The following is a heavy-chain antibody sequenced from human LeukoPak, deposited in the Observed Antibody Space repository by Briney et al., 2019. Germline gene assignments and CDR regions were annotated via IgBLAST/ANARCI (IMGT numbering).Heavy chain of an antibody. CDR3: AKGVVPAAICHFDY. D-gene: IGHD2-2*01. V-gene: IGHV3-23*01. J-gene: IGHJ4*02. CDR2: IGGSGGLT. Sequence: GGSLRLSCAASGFTFNNYAMSWVRQAPGKGLEWVSAIGGSGGLTYYADSVKGRFTISRDNSKNTLFLQMNSLRAEDTAVYYCAKGVVPAAICHFDYWGQGTLVTVSS. CDR1: GFTFNNYA.